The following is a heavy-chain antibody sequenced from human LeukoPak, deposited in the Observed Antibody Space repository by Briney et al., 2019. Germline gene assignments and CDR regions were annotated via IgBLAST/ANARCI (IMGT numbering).Heavy chain of an antibody. CDR1: GGSISSNY. J-gene: IGHJ4*02. V-gene: IGHV4-59*08. CDR2: IYYTGST. CDR3: ARGDYYFDI. D-gene: IGHD2-21*02. Sequence: PSETLSLTCTVSGGSISSNYWSWIRQPPGKGLEWIGYIYYTGSTIYNPSLKGRVSVPLDTSKNQFSLRLSSVTAADTAVYYCARGDYYFDIWGQGTLVTVSS.